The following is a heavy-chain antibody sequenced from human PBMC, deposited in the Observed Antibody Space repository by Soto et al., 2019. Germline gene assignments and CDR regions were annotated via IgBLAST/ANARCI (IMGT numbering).Heavy chain of an antibody. CDR1: GFTFSSYS. V-gene: IGHV3-21*03. J-gene: IGHJ3*02. CDR2: ISSSSSYI. Sequence: PGGSLRLSCAASGFTFSSYSMNWVRQAPGKGLEWVSSISSSSSYIYYADSVKGRFTISRDNAKNSLYLQMNSLRAEDTAVYYCARFPQPDIVVVVAATPLGAFDIWGQGTMVTVSS. CDR3: ARFPQPDIVVVVAATPLGAFDI. D-gene: IGHD2-15*01.